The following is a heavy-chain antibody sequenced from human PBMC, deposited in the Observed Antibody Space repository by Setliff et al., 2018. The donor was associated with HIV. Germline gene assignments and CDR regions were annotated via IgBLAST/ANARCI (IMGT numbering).Heavy chain of an antibody. Sequence: SETLSLTCTVSGGSISSGAYYWTWLRQHPGKGLEWIGYIYYSGITHYNPSLKSRVTISVDTSKNQFYLKLSSVTAADTAVYYCARGRVFCNGDSCYHPDSWGQGILVTVSS. J-gene: IGHJ4*02. CDR1: GGSISSGAYY. CDR3: ARGRVFCNGDSCYHPDS. CDR2: IYYSGIT. D-gene: IGHD2-15*01. V-gene: IGHV4-31*03.